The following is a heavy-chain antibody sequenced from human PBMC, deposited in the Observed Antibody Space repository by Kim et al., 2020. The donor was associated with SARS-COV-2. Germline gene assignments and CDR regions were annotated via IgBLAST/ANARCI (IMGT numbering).Heavy chain of an antibody. V-gene: IGHV3-7*04. J-gene: IGHJ4*02. CDR3: AWGCAFDY. Sequence: GSEQYYGDSWKGRINLSRGNAKNSLYLQMNSLRAEDTAVYYCAWGCAFDYWGQGTLVTVSS. CDR2: GSEQ.